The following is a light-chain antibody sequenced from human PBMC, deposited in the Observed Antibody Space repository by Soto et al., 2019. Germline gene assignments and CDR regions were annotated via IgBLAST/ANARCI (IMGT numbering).Light chain of an antibody. CDR2: SIN. CDR3: AAWDDSLNGWV. CDR1: SSNIGSNT. V-gene: IGLV1-44*01. J-gene: IGLJ3*02. Sequence: QSVLTQPPSASGTPGQRVTISCSGSSSNIGSNTVNWYQQLPGTAPKLLIYSINQRPSGVPDRFSGSKSDTSASLAISGLQSEDEAAYYCAAWDDSLNGWVFGGGTKVTVL.